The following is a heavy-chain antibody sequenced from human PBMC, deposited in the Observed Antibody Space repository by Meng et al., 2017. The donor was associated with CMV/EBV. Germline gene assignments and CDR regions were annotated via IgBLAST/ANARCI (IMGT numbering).Heavy chain of an antibody. Sequence: QVHIQKCGAGWLNPSETLYRTCAVYGGSFSGYYWSWLRQPPGKGLEWIGEINHSGSTNYNPSLKSRVTISVDTSKNQFSLKLSSVTAADTAVYYCARGVGGWFDPWGQGTLVTVFS. CDR1: GGSFSGYY. J-gene: IGHJ5*02. CDR2: INHSGST. D-gene: IGHD1-26*01. CDR3: ARGVGGWFDP. V-gene: IGHV4-34*01.